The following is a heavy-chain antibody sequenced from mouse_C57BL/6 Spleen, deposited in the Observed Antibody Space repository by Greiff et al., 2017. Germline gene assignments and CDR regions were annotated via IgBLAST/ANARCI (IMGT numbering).Heavy chain of an antibody. CDR1: GYTFPSYW. V-gene: IGHV1-59*01. Sequence: VQLQQPGAELVRPGTSVKLSCTASGYTFPSYWMHWVKQRPGQGLEWIGVIDPSDSYTTYNQTFKGKATLTVNTSSSTAYMQLSSLTSEDSAVYYCARRGITAVVAPDYWGQGTTLTVAS. CDR3: ARRGITAVVAPDY. CDR2: IDPSDSYT. J-gene: IGHJ2*01. D-gene: IGHD1-1*01.